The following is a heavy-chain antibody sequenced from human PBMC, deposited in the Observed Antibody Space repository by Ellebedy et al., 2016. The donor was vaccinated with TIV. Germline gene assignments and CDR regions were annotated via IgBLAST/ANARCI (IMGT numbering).Heavy chain of an antibody. J-gene: IGHJ5*02. CDR2: ILPAFGTA. D-gene: IGHD4-11*01. CDR3: VRGNDYGNYVGWFDP. CDR1: GGTFRTYS. V-gene: IGHV1-69*13. Sequence: AASVKVSCKASGGTFRTYSLTWVRQAPGQGLEWMGGILPAFGTANYAPKFQGRVTITVDESTSTAYMELSSLRSEDTAVYYCVRGNDYGNYVGWFDPWGQGTLVTVSS.